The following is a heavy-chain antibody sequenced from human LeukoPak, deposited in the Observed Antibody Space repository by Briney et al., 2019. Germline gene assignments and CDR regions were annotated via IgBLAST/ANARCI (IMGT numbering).Heavy chain of an antibody. Sequence: ASVKVSCKASGGTFSSYAISWVRQAPGQGLEWMGRIIPILGIANYAQKFQGRVTITADKSTSTAYMELSSLRSEDTALYYCARDSCYGGTCQDDAFDIWGQGTMVTVSS. V-gene: IGHV1-69*04. D-gene: IGHD2-15*01. J-gene: IGHJ3*02. CDR3: ARDSCYGGTCQDDAFDI. CDR1: GGTFSSYA. CDR2: IIPILGIA.